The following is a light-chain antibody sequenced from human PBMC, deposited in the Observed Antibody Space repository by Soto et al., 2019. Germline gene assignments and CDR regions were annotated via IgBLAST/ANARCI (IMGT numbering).Light chain of an antibody. CDR1: QSINNY. CDR3: QQSNSGPIT. V-gene: IGKV1-39*01. CDR2: GAS. J-gene: IGKJ5*01. Sequence: DIQMTPSPSSLSASVGDRVTITCRASQSINNYLNWYQQRPGKAPQLLIYGASILQSGVPSRFSGSGSGKAITLTISSLQPEDFATYYCQQSNSGPITFGQGTRLEIK.